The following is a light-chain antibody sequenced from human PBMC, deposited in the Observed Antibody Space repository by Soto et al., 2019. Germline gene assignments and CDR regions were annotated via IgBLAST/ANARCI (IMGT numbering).Light chain of an antibody. CDR3: GTWDSSLSAPVV. J-gene: IGLJ2*01. V-gene: IGLV1-51*01. Sequence: QSVLTQPPSVSAAPGQKVTISCSGSSSNIGNNYVSWYQQLPGTAPKLLIYDNNKRPSGIPDRFSGSKSGTSATLDITGLQTGDEADYYCGTWDSSLSAPVVFGGGTKLTVL. CDR1: SSNIGNNY. CDR2: DNN.